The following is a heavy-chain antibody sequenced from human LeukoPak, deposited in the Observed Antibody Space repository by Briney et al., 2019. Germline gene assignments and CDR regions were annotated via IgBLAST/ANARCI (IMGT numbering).Heavy chain of an antibody. CDR2: INHSGST. Sequence: SETLSLTCAVYGGSFSGYYWSWIRQPPGKGLEWIGEINHSGSTNYNPSLKSRVTISVDTSKDQLSLKLSSVTAADTAVYYCARGAYYYGSGSYYKRYNWFDPWGQGTLVTVSS. D-gene: IGHD3-10*01. CDR3: ARGAYYYGSGSYYKRYNWFDP. V-gene: IGHV4-34*01. CDR1: GGSFSGYY. J-gene: IGHJ5*02.